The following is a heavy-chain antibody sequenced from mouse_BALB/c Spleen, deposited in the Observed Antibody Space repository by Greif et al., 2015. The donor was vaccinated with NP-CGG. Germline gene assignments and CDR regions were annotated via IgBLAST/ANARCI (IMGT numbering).Heavy chain of an antibody. CDR1: GFTFSDYY. CDR3: ARDYYYGSSYGYFDV. J-gene: IGHJ1*01. CDR2: ISDGGSYT. Sequence: EVKLVESGGVLVKPGGSLKLSCAASGFTFSDYYMYWVRQTPEKRLEWVATISDGGSYTYYPDSVKGRFTISRDNAKNNLYLQMSSLKSEDTAMYYCARDYYYGSSYGYFDVWGAGTTVTVSS. D-gene: IGHD1-1*01. V-gene: IGHV5-4*02.